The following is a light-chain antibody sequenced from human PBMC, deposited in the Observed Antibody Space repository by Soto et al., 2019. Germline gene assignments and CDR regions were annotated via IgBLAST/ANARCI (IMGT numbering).Light chain of an antibody. Sequence: QSVLTQPPSVSAAPGQKVTISCSGSSSNIGNNYVSWYQQLPGTAPKLLIYDNNKRPSGIPDRFSGSKSGRSATLGITGLQAGDEADYYCGTWDSSLSAGVFGGGTQLTVL. J-gene: IGLJ2*01. CDR1: SSNIGNNY. CDR2: DNN. CDR3: GTWDSSLSAGV. V-gene: IGLV1-51*01.